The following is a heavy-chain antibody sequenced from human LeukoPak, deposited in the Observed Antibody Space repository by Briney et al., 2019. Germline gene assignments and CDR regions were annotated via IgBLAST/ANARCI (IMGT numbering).Heavy chain of an antibody. CDR2: IYYRGTT. V-gene: IGHV4-39*07. Sequence: PSETLSLTCTVSGGSISSAGYYWGWVRQPPGRGLEWIGTIYYRGTTYYNPSLKSRLTISVDSSKNHFSLKLSSVTAAGTAVYYCARDFSSSSSVYYYYYMDVWGKGTTVTVSS. J-gene: IGHJ6*03. D-gene: IGHD6-6*01. CDR3: ARDFSSSSSVYYYYYMDV. CDR1: GGSISSAGYY.